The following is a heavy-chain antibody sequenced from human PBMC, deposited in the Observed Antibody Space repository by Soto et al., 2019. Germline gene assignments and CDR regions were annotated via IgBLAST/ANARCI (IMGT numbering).Heavy chain of an antibody. D-gene: IGHD4-17*01. V-gene: IGHV3-72*01. Sequence: GGSLRLSCATSGFTLSDYFMDWFRQAPGKGLEWVGRVRRRVNNFSTEYAASVKGRFTISRDDSENSLFLQMNSLRTEDTAVYYCSRYILTTHVRYSGAWGQGTLVTVSS. CDR3: SRYILTTHVRYSGA. CDR1: GFTLSDYF. J-gene: IGHJ5*02. CDR2: VRRRVNNFST.